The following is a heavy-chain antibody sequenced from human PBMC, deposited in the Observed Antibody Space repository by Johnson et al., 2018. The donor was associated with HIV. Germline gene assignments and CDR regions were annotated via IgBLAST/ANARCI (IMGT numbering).Heavy chain of an antibody. Sequence: QVQLVESGGGVVQPGGSLRLSCAASGFTLSSYGMHWVRKARGQGLAWVAFIRVDGSDKYSAYSVECRFTISRENSKNTLYLQMNSLRPEDTAVYYCAKGEPVAFDIWGQGTMVTVSS. D-gene: IGHD1-14*01. J-gene: IGHJ3*02. V-gene: IGHV3-30*02. CDR1: GFTLSSYG. CDR2: IRVDGSDK. CDR3: AKGEPVAFDI.